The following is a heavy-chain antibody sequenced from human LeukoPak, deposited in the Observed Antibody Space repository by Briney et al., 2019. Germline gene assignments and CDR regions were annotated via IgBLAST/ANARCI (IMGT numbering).Heavy chain of an antibody. CDR1: GFTFSSYE. V-gene: IGHV3-30*04. Sequence: GGSLRLSCAASGFTFSSYEMNWVRQAPGKGLEWVAIISFDGNHKYFTDSVKGRFTISRDNAKNTLDLQMNSLRPEDTAVYYCARRRSPGVQLDGFDIWGQGTMVTVSS. J-gene: IGHJ3*02. D-gene: IGHD6-6*01. CDR2: ISFDGNHK. CDR3: ARRRSPGVQLDGFDI.